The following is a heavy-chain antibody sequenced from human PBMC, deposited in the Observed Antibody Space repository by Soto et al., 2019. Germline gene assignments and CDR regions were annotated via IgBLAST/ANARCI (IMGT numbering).Heavy chain of an antibody. J-gene: IGHJ3*02. CDR1: GFTFSSYA. D-gene: IGHD1-7*01. CDR3: AKVYRPTRNWNYLGAFDI. Sequence: GGSLRLSCAASGFTFSSYAMSWVRQAPGKGLEWVSAISGSGGSTYYADSVKGRFTISRDNSKNTLYLQMNSLRAEDTAVYYCAKVYRPTRNWNYLGAFDIWGQGTMVTVSS. V-gene: IGHV3-23*01. CDR2: ISGSGGST.